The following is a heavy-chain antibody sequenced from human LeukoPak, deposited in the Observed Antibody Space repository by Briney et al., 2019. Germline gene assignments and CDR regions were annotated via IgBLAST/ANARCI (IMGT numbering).Heavy chain of an antibody. D-gene: IGHD5-24*01. CDR1: GGTFSSYA. Sequence: GASVKVSCKASGGTFSSYAISWVRQAPGQGLEWMGWINPNSGGTNYAQKFQGRVTMTRDTSISTAYMELSRLRSDDTAVYYCARGPTITRWETNFDYWGQGTLVTVSS. V-gene: IGHV1-2*02. J-gene: IGHJ4*02. CDR3: ARGPTITRWETNFDY. CDR2: INPNSGGT.